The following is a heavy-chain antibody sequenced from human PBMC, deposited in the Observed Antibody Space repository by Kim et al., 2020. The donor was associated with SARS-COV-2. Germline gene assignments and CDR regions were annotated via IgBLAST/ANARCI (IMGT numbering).Heavy chain of an antibody. J-gene: IGHJ4*02. V-gene: IGHV3-21*01. CDR3: ARHVITLGGPIDY. Sequence: YADSVNGRFTISSDSAKNSLYLQMNSLGAEGTAVYYCARHVITLGGPIDYWGQGILVTVSS. D-gene: IGHD3-16*01.